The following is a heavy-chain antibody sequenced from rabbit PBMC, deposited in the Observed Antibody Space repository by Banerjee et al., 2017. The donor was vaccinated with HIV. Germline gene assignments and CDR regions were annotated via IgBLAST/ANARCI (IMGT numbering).Heavy chain of an antibody. V-gene: IGHV1S7*01. Sequence: QLKESGGGLVQPGGSLKLSCKASGFDFSSYYMSWVRQAPGKGLEWIACIDGGSSGSTYYASWAKGRFTTSSHNAQNTVDLQMNSLTAADTATYFCARDGAGFVADSIYAFTLWGPGTLVTVS. CDR1: GFDFSSYY. CDR2: IDGGSSGST. J-gene: IGHJ4*01. CDR3: ARDGAGFVADSIYAFTL. D-gene: IGHD8-1*01.